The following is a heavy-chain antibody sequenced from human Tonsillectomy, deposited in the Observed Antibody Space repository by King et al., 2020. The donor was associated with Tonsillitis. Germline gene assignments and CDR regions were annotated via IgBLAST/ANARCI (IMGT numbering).Heavy chain of an antibody. V-gene: IGHV3-30*02. CDR2: IRFDGSNK. Sequence: VQLVESGGGVVQPGGSLRLSCAASGFTFSSYGMHWVRQAPGKGLEWVAFIRFDGSNKYYADYVKGRFTISRDNSKNTLYLQMNSLRAEDTAVYYCAKTHDYGDYFVDYWGQGTLVTVAS. D-gene: IGHD4-17*01. J-gene: IGHJ4*02. CDR1: GFTFSSYG. CDR3: AKTHDYGDYFVDY.